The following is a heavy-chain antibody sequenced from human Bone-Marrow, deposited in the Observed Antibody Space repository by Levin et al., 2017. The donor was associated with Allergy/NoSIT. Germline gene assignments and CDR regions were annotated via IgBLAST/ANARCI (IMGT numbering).Heavy chain of an antibody. Sequence: GESLKISCAASGFSVSSRAMSWVRQAPGKGLEWLSSVTNNAGKTYYADSVKGRFTISRDDYKNMVYLQMNNMRAEDTAIYYCAKDHPSDGWPTFEYWGQGTRVTVSS. J-gene: IGHJ4*02. CDR2: VTNNAGKT. V-gene: IGHV3-23*01. CDR1: GFSVSSRA. D-gene: IGHD5-24*01. CDR3: AKDHPSDGWPTFEY.